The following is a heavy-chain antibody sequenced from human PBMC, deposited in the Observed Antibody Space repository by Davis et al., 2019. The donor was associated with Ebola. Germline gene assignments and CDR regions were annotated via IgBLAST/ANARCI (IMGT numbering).Heavy chain of an antibody. V-gene: IGHV3-48*03. Sequence: PGGSLRLSCAASGFTFSSYEMNWVRQAPGKGLEWVSYISSSGSTIYYADSVKGRFTISRDNAKNSLYLQMNSLRAEDTAVYYCARVGIAARFDYWGQGTLVTVSS. CDR3: ARVGIAARFDY. CDR2: ISSSGSTI. D-gene: IGHD6-13*01. CDR1: GFTFSSYE. J-gene: IGHJ4*02.